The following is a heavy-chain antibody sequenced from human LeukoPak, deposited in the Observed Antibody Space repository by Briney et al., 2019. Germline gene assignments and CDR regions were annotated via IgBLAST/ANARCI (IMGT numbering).Heavy chain of an antibody. V-gene: IGHV4-4*07. CDR3: ARDRQWLVDH. CDR1: GDSISSYY. Sequence: SETLSLTCTVPGDSISSYYWSWIRQPAGKALEWIGRVYVTGSTNLNPALQSRVTMSVDTSKNQFSLKLTSVTAADTAVYYCARDRQWLVDHWGQGTLVTVSS. J-gene: IGHJ5*02. D-gene: IGHD6-19*01. CDR2: VYVTGST.